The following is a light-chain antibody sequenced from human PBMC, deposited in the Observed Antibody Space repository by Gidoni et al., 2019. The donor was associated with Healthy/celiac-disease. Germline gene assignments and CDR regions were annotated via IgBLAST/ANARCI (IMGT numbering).Light chain of an antibody. CDR2: AAS. Sequence: DIQMTQSTSSLSASVGDRVTITCRASQSISSYLNWYQQKPGKAPKLLIYAASSLQSGVPSRFSGSGSGTDFTLTISSLQPEDFATYYCQQSYSTLITFGPGTKVDIK. V-gene: IGKV1-39*01. CDR1: QSISSY. CDR3: QQSYSTLIT. J-gene: IGKJ3*01.